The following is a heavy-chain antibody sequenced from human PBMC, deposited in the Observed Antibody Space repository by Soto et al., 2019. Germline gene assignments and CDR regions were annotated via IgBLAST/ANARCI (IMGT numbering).Heavy chain of an antibody. Sequence: GGSLRLSCAASGFTFSSYSMNWVRQAPGKGLEWVSSISSSSSYIYYADSVKGRFTISRDNAKNSLYLQMNSLRAEDTAVYYCAREPTRITIFGVVTPQFYYGMDVWGQGTTVTVSS. D-gene: IGHD3-3*01. J-gene: IGHJ6*02. CDR2: ISSSSSYI. V-gene: IGHV3-21*01. CDR1: GFTFSSYS. CDR3: AREPTRITIFGVVTPQFYYGMDV.